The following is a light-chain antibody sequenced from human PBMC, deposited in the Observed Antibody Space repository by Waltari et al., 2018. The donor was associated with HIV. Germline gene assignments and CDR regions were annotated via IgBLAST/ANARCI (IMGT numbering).Light chain of an antibody. J-gene: IGLJ3*02. Sequence: QSVLTQPPSVSGAPGQRVPISCTGRSSNIGAGYDVPWYQQIPGTAPKLLIFGNNNRPSGVPDRFSGSKSGTSASLAITGLQAEDEADYYCQSYDSSLSGWVFGGGTKLTVL. CDR3: QSYDSSLSGWV. V-gene: IGLV1-40*01. CDR1: SSNIGAGYD. CDR2: GNN.